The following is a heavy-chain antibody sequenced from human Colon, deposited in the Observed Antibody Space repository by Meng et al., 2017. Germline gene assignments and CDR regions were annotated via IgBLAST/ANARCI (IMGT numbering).Heavy chain of an antibody. V-gene: IGHV4-30-4*01. CDR3: ARDRKHYGERGWFDP. CDR2: IYYSGST. CDR1: GGSISSGDYY. D-gene: IGHD4-17*01. J-gene: IGHJ5*02. Sequence: QVPVQAAGPGLVQPSQTLSLTCTVSGGSISSGDYYWSWIRQPPGKGLEWIGYIYYSGSTYSNASLKSRVTISIDRSKNQFSLKLSSVTAADTAVYYCARDRKHYGERGWFDPWGQGTLVTVSS.